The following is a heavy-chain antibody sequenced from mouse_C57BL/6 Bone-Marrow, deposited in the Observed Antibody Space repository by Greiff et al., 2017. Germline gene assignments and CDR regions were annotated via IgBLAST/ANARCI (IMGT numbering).Heavy chain of an antibody. Sequence: EVQLQQSGPELVKPGASVTISCKASGYTFTDYYMNWVKQSHGKSLEWIGDINPNNGGTSYNQQFKGKATLTVDQSSSTAYMALRSLTSEDSAVYYCARWLPPHYYSMDAWGQGTSVTVSS. CDR3: ARWLPPHYYSMDA. J-gene: IGHJ4*01. CDR2: INPNNGGT. V-gene: IGHV1-26*01. CDR1: GYTFTDYY. D-gene: IGHD2-2*01.